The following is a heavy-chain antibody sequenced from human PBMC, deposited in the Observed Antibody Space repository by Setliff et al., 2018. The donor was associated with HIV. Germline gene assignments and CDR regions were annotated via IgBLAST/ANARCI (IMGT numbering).Heavy chain of an antibody. D-gene: IGHD1-26*01. CDR3: ARGLVGAATSYYYYYMDV. V-gene: IGHV4-59*01. J-gene: IGHJ6*03. CDR2: IYHSVST. Sequence: KSSETLSLTCTVSGDSISSSYWSWIRQPPGKGLEWIGYIYHSVSTNYNPSLKSRVTISLDTSKNQFSLKLSSVTAADTAVYYCARGLVGAATSYYYYYMDVWGKGTTVTVSS. CDR1: GDSISSSY.